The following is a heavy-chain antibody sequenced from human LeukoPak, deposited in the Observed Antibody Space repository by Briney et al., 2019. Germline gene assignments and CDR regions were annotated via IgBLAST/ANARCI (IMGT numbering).Heavy chain of an antibody. J-gene: IGHJ2*01. V-gene: IGHV1-18*01. D-gene: IGHD4-17*01. CDR1: GYTFTSYG. CDR2: ISAYNGNT. CDR3: ARDSDYAFDL. Sequence: ASVKVSCKASGYTFTSYGISWVRQAPGQGLEWMGWISAYNGNTNYAQKFQGRVTMTRDTSTSTVYMELSSLRSEDTAVYYCARDSDYAFDLWGRGTLVTVSS.